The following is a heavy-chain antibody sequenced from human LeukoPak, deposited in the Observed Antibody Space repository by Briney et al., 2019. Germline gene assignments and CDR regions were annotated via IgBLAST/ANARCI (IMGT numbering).Heavy chain of an antibody. D-gene: IGHD2-2*01. V-gene: IGHV3-20*04. J-gene: IGHJ4*02. CDR2: INWNGGST. CDR1: GFTFDDYG. CDR3: ARSLPAATVGAFDY. Sequence: GGSLRLSCAASGFTFDDYGMSWVRQAPGKGLEWVSGINWNGGSTGYADSVNGRFTISRDNAKNSLYLQMNSLRAEDTALYYCARSLPAATVGAFDYWGQGTLVTVSS.